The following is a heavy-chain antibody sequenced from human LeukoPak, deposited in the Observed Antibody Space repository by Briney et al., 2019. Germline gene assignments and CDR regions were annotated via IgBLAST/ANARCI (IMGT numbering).Heavy chain of an antibody. CDR2: VSGSGAIT. CDR1: GFTFNNYA. Sequence: GGSLRLSCAASGFTFNNYAMSWVRQAPGKGLEWVSTVSGSGAITYYTDSDKGRFTISRDNSKNTLYLQMSSLTAKDTAVYYCTKDRLIGTYYTFDSWGQGTRVTASS. J-gene: IGHJ4*02. CDR3: TKDRLIGTYYTFDS. D-gene: IGHD1-26*01. V-gene: IGHV3-23*01.